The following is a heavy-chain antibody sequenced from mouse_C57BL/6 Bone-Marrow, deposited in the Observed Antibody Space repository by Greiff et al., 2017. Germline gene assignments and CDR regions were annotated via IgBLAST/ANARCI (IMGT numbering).Heavy chain of an antibody. CDR1: GFTFSSYA. Sequence: EVQLVESGEGLVKPGGSLKLSCAASGFTFSSYALSWVRQTPEKRLEWVAYISSGGDYIYYADTVKGRFTISRDNARNTLYLQMSSLKSEDTAMYNCTRVYYGSVYYYAMDYWGQGTSVTVSS. V-gene: IGHV5-9-1*02. CDR3: TRVYYGSVYYYAMDY. CDR2: ISSGGDYI. J-gene: IGHJ4*01. D-gene: IGHD1-1*01.